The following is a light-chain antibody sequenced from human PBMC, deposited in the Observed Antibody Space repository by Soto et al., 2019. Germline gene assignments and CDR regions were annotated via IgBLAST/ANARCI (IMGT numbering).Light chain of an antibody. CDR2: RAS. CDR3: QQYQNLWT. CDR1: QTIYSN. J-gene: IGKJ1*01. Sequence: IMMTQSPATRSVSLGERATLSCRAGQTIYSNVAWYQQRPGQAPRLLIYRASTRATGVPARFSGSGSGTEFTLTISSLKSEDFAIYYCQQYQNLWTFGQGAKVDIK. V-gene: IGKV3-15*01.